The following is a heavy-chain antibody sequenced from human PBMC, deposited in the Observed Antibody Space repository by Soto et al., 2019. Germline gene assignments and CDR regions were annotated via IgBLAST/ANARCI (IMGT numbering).Heavy chain of an antibody. CDR3: ARGYSSGWYPFDY. J-gene: IGHJ4*02. Sequence: QLQLQESGPGLVKPSETLSLTCTVSGGSISSSSYYWGWIRQPPGKGLEWIGSIYYSGSTYYNPPLKSRVTISVDTSKNQFSLKLSSVTAADTAVYYCARGYSSGWYPFDYWGQGTLVTVSS. D-gene: IGHD6-19*01. CDR2: IYYSGST. CDR1: GGSISSSSYY. V-gene: IGHV4-39*01.